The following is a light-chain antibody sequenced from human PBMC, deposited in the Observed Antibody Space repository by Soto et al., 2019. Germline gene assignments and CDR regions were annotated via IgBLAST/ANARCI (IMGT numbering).Light chain of an antibody. CDR1: QSIRST. CDR3: QQYGRSPRA. V-gene: IGKV3-20*01. J-gene: IGKJ1*01. Sequence: EIVMTQSPATLSVSPGDRATLSCRASQSIRSTLAWYQQKPGQAPRLLIYGASSMPTGIPDRFSGSGSGTDFTLTISRLEPEDFAVYYCQQYGRSPRAFGQGTKVDIK. CDR2: GAS.